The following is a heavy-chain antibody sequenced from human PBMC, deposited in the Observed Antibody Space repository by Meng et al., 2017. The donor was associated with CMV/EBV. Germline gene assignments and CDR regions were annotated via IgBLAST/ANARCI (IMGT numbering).Heavy chain of an antibody. Sequence: GESLKISCKGSGYSFTSYWIGWVRQTPEKGLEWMGIMYPRDSDIRYSPSFQGQVTISADKSISTAYLQWSTLKASDTAIYYCARPTVVGGRPRTFDYWGQGTLVTVSP. D-gene: IGHD3-16*01. V-gene: IGHV5-51*01. CDR1: GYSFTSYW. CDR2: MYPRDSDI. CDR3: ARPTVVGGRPRTFDY. J-gene: IGHJ4*02.